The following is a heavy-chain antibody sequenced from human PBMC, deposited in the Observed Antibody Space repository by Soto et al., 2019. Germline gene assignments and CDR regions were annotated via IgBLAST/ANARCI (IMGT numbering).Heavy chain of an antibody. V-gene: IGHV3-33*01. D-gene: IGHD6-6*01. CDR1: GFTFRNHG. J-gene: IGHJ4*02. CDR3: ARDIASRRFDY. CDR2: IWYDGSDK. Sequence: GGSLRLSCEASGFTFRNHGMHWVRQAPGKGLEWVAVIWYDGSDKYYGDSVKGRFTISRDSSKNKLYLEMNSLRAEDTAVYYCARDIASRRFDYLGQGVLVTVSS.